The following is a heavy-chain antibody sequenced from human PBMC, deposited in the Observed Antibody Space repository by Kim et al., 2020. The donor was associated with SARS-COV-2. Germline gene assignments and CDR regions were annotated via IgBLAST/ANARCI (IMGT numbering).Heavy chain of an antibody. J-gene: IGHJ6*02. D-gene: IGHD3-10*01. Sequence: GGSLRLSCAASGFTFSSYAMSWVRQAPGKGLEWVSAISGSGGSTYYADSVKGRFTISRDNSKNTLYLQMNSLRAEDTAVYYCAKDYYGSDSYYYYGMDVWGQGTTVTVSS. V-gene: IGHV3-23*01. CDR1: GFTFSSYA. CDR3: AKDYYGSDSYYYYGMDV. CDR2: ISGSGGST.